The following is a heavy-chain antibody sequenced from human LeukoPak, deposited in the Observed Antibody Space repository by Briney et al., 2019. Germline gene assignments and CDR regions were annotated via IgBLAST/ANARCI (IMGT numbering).Heavy chain of an antibody. V-gene: IGHV3-7*01. J-gene: IGHJ4*02. CDR2: IKQDGSEK. D-gene: IGHD1-26*01. Sequence: PGGSLRLSCAASGFTFSAYSMSWVRQAPGKGLEWVANIKQDGSEKYYVGSVKGRFTISRDNAKNSLYLQMNSLRAEDTAVYYCARDPGPRVPPGSYSDYWGQGTLVTVSS. CDR3: ARDPGPRVPPGSYSDY. CDR1: GFTFSAYS.